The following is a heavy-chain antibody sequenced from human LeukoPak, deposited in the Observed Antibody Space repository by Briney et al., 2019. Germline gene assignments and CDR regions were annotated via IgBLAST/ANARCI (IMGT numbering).Heavy chain of an antibody. CDR2: IFPSGGEI. CDR1: GFTFSTFA. J-gene: IGHJ5*02. D-gene: IGHD6-19*01. Sequence: GGSLRLSCAASGFTFSTFAMIWVRQPPGKGLEWVSSIFPSGGEINYADSVRGRFTISRDNSKSILSLQMNSLRAEDTAIYYCARNNPYRIAVDPVGIGHRGWFDPWGQGTLVTVSS. CDR3: ARNNPYRIAVDPVGIGHRGWFDP. V-gene: IGHV3-23*01.